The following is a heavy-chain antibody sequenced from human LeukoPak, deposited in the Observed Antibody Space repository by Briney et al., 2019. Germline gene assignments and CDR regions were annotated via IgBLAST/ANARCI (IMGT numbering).Heavy chain of an antibody. CDR2: MDNFGIK. V-gene: IGHV3-53*01. Sequence: GGSLRLVCAASDFSVNNNYVDWVRQAPGKGLEWVSCMDNFGIKTYADSVQGRFTVSRDSSRNLVFLQMNSLRVEDTAVYYCAGGKYYGSGTRPGYLGYWGLGTMVTVSS. D-gene: IGHD3-10*01. J-gene: IGHJ4*02. CDR1: DFSVNNNY. CDR3: AGGKYYGSGTRPGYLGY.